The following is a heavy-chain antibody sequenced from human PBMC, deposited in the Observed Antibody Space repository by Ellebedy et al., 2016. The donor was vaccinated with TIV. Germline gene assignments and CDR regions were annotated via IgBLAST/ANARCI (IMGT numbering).Heavy chain of an antibody. Sequence: GESLKISXAASGFTFSYYGMHWVRQAPGKGLEWVAAVWYDGSSQYYADSVKGRFTISRDNSKNTLYLQMNSLRAEDTAVYYCAKDVGAAAPYYFDCWGQGTLVTVSS. CDR1: GFTFSYYG. J-gene: IGHJ4*02. CDR2: VWYDGSSQ. D-gene: IGHD6-13*01. V-gene: IGHV3-33*06. CDR3: AKDVGAAAPYYFDC.